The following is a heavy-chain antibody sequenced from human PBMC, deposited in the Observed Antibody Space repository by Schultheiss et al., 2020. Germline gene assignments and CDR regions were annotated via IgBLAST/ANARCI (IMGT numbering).Heavy chain of an antibody. CDR1: GGSVSSGSYY. Sequence: SPTLSLTCTVSGGSVSSGSYYWSWIRQPPGKGLEWIGSIYYSGSTYYNPSLKSRVTISVDTSKNQFSLKLSSVTAADTAVYYCARWTTVVTRPWFDYWGQGTLVTGSS. J-gene: IGHJ4*02. CDR3: ARWTTVVTRPWFDY. CDR2: IYYSGST. D-gene: IGHD4-23*01. V-gene: IGHV4-39*01.